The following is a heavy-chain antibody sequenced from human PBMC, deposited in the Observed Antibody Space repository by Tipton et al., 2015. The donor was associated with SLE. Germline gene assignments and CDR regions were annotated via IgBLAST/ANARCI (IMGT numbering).Heavy chain of an antibody. Sequence: SLRLSCAASGFTFSSHWMHWVRQAPGKGLVWVSRINGDGSTTNYADSVKGRFTISRDNAKNTLYLQMNSLRAEDTAVYYCTRVESTSWAFDIWGQGTIVTVPS. CDR2: INGDGSTT. V-gene: IGHV3-74*01. CDR1: GFTFSSHW. J-gene: IGHJ3*02. D-gene: IGHD2/OR15-2a*01. CDR3: TRVESTSWAFDI.